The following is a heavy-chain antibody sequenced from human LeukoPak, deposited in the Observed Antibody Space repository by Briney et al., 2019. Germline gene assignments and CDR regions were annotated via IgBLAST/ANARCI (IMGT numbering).Heavy chain of an antibody. J-gene: IGHJ4*02. CDR1: GFTVSSNY. CDR3: ARFVSRGDYFDY. CDR2: IYSGGST. D-gene: IGHD3-10*01. Sequence: GGSLRLSCAASGFTVSSNYMSWVRQAPGKGLEWVSVIYSGGSTYYADSVKGRFTISRDNSKSTLYLQMNSLRAEDTAVYYCARFVSRGDYFDYWGQGTLVTVSS. V-gene: IGHV3-66*01.